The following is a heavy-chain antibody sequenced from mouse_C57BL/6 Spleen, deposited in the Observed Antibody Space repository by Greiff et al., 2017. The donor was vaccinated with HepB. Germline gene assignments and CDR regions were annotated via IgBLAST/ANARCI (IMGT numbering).Heavy chain of an antibody. D-gene: IGHD1-1*01. J-gene: IGHJ1*03. Sequence: DVQLQESGPGLVKPSQSLSLTCSVTGYSITSGYYWNWIRQFPGNKLEWMGYISYDGSNNYNPSLKNRISITRDTSKNQFFLKLNSVTTEDTATYYCARGGDYSGYFDVWGTGTTVTVSS. CDR2: ISYDGSN. CDR3: ARGGDYSGYFDV. V-gene: IGHV3-6*01. CDR1: GYSITSGYY.